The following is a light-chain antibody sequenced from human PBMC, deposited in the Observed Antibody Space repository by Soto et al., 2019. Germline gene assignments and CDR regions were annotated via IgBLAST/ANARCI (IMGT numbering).Light chain of an antibody. Sequence: SSELTQPPSVSVAPGKTARITCGGTNIGSKSVHWYQQKPGQAPVLVIYYDSDRPSRSPERFSGSNSGNTATLTISRVEAGDEADYYCQVWDSSSDHVVFGGGTKLTVL. J-gene: IGLJ2*01. V-gene: IGLV3-21*04. CDR1: NIGSKS. CDR2: YDS. CDR3: QVWDSSSDHVV.